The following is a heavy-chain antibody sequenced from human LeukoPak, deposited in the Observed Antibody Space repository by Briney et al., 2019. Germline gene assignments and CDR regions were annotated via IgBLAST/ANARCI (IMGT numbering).Heavy chain of an antibody. CDR1: GGTFSSYA. Sequence: ASVKVSCKASGGTFSSYAISWVRQAPGQGLEWMGRIIPIFGIANYAQKFQGRVTITADKSTSTAYMELCSLRSEDTAVYYCVVVVVAATPDAFDIWGQGTMVTVSS. D-gene: IGHD2-15*01. V-gene: IGHV1-69*04. CDR2: IIPIFGIA. J-gene: IGHJ3*02. CDR3: VVVVVAATPDAFDI.